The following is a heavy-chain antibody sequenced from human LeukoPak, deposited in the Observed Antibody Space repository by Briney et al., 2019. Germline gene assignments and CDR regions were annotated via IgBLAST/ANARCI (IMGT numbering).Heavy chain of an antibody. CDR3: AKEGPVTTPFDP. V-gene: IGHV3-53*01. J-gene: IGHJ5*02. D-gene: IGHD4-11*01. CDR2: IYSGGST. CDR1: GFIVSSNY. Sequence: PGGSLRLSCAASGFIVSSNYMSWVRQAPGKGLEWVSVIYSGGSTYYADSVKGRFTISRDNSKNTLYLQMNSLRAEDPAVYYCAKEGPVTTPFDPWGQGTLVTVSS.